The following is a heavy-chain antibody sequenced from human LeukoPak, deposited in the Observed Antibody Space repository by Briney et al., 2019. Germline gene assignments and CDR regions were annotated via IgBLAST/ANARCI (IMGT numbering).Heavy chain of an antibody. Sequence: ASVKVSCKASGYTFTSYGISWVRQAPGQGLEWMGWISAYNGNTNYAQKLQGRVTMTTDTSTSTAYMELRSLRSDDMAVHYSTRDIYGCNSDRTWGIDYWGQGTLVTVSS. CDR2: ISAYNGNT. J-gene: IGHJ4*02. D-gene: IGHD4-23*01. CDR1: GYTFTSYG. V-gene: IGHV1-18*03. CDR3: TRDIYGCNSDRTWGIDY.